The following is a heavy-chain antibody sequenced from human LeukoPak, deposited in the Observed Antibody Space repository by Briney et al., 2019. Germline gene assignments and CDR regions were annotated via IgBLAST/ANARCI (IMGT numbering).Heavy chain of an antibody. D-gene: IGHD3-10*01. CDR2: INHSGST. V-gene: IGHV4-34*01. CDR3: ARVFYGSGRFDY. J-gene: IGHJ4*02. Sequence: SETLSLTCAVYGGSFSGYYWSWIRQLPGKGLEWIGEINHSGSTNYNPSLKSRVTISVDTSKNQFSLKLSSVTAADTAVYYCARVFYGSGRFDYWGQGTLVTVSS. CDR1: GGSFSGYY.